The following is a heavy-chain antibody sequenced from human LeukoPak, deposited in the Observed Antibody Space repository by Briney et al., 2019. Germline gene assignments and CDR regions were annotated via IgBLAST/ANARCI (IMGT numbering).Heavy chain of an antibody. Sequence: AGSLRLSCAASGFTFTNYAMTWVRQAPGKGLDWVSVTSGSGSKTYYADSVKGRFTISRDNAKNSLYLQMNSLRAEDTAVYYCARAEYCSSSSCYSFGYWGQGTLVTVSS. D-gene: IGHD2-2*01. CDR1: GFTFTNYA. J-gene: IGHJ4*02. CDR2: TSGSGSKT. CDR3: ARAEYCSSSSCYSFGY. V-gene: IGHV3-21*01.